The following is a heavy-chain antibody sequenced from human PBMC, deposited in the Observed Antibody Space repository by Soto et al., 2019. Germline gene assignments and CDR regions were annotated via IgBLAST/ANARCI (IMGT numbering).Heavy chain of an antibody. J-gene: IGHJ5*02. CDR1: GGSISSSNW. D-gene: IGHD6-19*01. CDR2: IYHSGST. CDR3: AVPGIAVAGTRARFDP. V-gene: IGHV4-4*02. Sequence: SETLSLTCAVSGGSISSSNWWSWVRQPPGKGLEWIGEIYHSGSTNYNPSLKSRVTISVDKSKNQFSLKLSSVTAADTAVYYCAVPGIAVAGTRARFDPWGQGTLVTVSS.